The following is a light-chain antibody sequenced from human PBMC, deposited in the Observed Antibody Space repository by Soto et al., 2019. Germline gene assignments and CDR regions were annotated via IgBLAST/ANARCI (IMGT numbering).Light chain of an antibody. CDR2: GAS. Sequence: DIQMNQSPSTLSASEGDRATLTCRASQSISSSYFAWYQQKPGQAPRLLIYGASSMATGIPDRFSGSGSGTEFTLTISSLQPDDFATYYCQQYNSYPRTFGEGTKVDIK. CDR1: QSISSS. J-gene: IGKJ1*01. CDR3: QQYNSYPRT. V-gene: IGKV1-5*01.